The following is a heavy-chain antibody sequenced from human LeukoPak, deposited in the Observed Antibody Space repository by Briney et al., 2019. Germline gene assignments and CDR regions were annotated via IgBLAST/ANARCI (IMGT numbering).Heavy chain of an antibody. CDR1: GGSISYYY. D-gene: IGHD1-26*01. Sequence: SETLSLTCTVSGGSISYYYWSWIRQPPGKGLEWIGYIYYSGSTNYNPSLKSRVTISVDTSKNQFSLKLSSVTAADTAVYYCARDVGATPGYFDYWGQGTLVTVSS. CDR2: IYYSGST. J-gene: IGHJ4*02. CDR3: ARDVGATPGYFDY. V-gene: IGHV4-59*01.